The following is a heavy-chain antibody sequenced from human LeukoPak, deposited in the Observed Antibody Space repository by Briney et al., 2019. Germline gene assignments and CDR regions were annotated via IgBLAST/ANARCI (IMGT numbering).Heavy chain of an antibody. CDR1: GSPFTNYY. D-gene: IGHD5-12*01. V-gene: IGHV1-46*01. J-gene: IGHJ4*02. CDR3: GRDQGYSGYDSPDY. CDR2: INPSGGST. Sequence: ASGKVSCKASGSPFTNYYMHWVRQPPGQGLEWMGIINPSGGSTNYAQKFQGRVTMTRDTSTSTVYMELSSLRSEDTAVYYCGRDQGYSGYDSPDYWGQGTLVTVSS.